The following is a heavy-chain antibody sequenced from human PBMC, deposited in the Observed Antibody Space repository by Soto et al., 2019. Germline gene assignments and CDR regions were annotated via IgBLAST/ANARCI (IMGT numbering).Heavy chain of an antibody. CDR1: GDTFTSYY. V-gene: IGHV1-46*01. D-gene: IGHD3-22*01. Sequence: EAAVKVSCKASGDTFTSYYMHWVRQAPGQGLEWMGMIDPSGGSTSYAQNFQGRVTMTRDTSTSTVYMELSSLRSEDTAVYYCAREGDYYYDSSGYYCGYWGQGTLVTVSS. CDR3: AREGDYYYDSSGYYCGY. CDR2: IDPSGGST. J-gene: IGHJ4*02.